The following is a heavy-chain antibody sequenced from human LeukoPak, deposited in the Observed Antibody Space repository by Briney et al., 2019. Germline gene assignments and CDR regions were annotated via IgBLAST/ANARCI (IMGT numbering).Heavy chain of an antibody. Sequence: SVKVSCKASGGTFSSYAVSWVRQAPGQGLEWMGGIIPIFGTANYAQKFQGRVTITTDESTSTAYMELSSLRSEDTAVYYCARVGGPLGLYFDYWGQGTLVTVSS. CDR3: ARVGGPLGLYFDY. CDR2: IIPIFGTA. D-gene: IGHD3-10*01. CDR1: GGTFSSYA. J-gene: IGHJ4*02. V-gene: IGHV1-69*05.